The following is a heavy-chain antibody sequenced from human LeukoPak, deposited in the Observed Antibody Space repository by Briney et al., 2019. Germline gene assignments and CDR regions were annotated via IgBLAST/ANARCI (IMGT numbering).Heavy chain of an antibody. D-gene: IGHD6-19*01. CDR2: ISSSGYTI. J-gene: IGHJ4*02. V-gene: IGHV3-48*03. CDR1: GFTFYSYE. Sequence: GGSLRLSCAASGFTFYSYEMNWVRQAPGKGLEWVSHISSSGYTIYYADSVKGRFTISRDNAKNSLYLQMNSLRAEDTALYYCARDRWQWLVKGFSDYWGQGTLVTVSS. CDR3: ARDRWQWLVKGFSDY.